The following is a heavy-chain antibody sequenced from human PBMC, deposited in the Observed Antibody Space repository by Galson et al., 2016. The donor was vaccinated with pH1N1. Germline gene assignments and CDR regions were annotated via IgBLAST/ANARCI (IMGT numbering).Heavy chain of an antibody. CDR1: GYSFTSYW. CDR3: VRRETTVGIDS. Sequence: QSGAEVKKPGESLKISCKGSGYSFTSYWIAWVRQMPGKGLEWMGIIYPGDSDTRYSPSFQGQVTMSVDKSISTAYLQWRSLKASDTAIYYCVRRETTVGIDSWGQGTLVTVSS. CDR2: IYPGDSDT. J-gene: IGHJ4*02. D-gene: IGHD4-23*01. V-gene: IGHV5-51*01.